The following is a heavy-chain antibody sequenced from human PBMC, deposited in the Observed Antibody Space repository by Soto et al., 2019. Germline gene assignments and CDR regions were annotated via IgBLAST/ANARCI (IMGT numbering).Heavy chain of an antibody. CDR1: GFTFDDYA. D-gene: IGHD1-26*01. V-gene: IGHV3-9*01. CDR2: ISWNSGSI. CDR3: AKARSGSYYARSYYGMDV. Sequence: VQLVESGGGLVQPGRSLRLSCAASGFTFDDYAMHWVRQAPGKGLEWVSGISWNSGSIGYADSVKGRFTISRDNAKNSLYLQMNSLRAEDTALYYCAKARSGSYYARSYYGMDVWGQGTTVTVSS. J-gene: IGHJ6*02.